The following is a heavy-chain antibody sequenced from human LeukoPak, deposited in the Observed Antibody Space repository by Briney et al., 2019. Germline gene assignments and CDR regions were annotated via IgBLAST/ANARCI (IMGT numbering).Heavy chain of an antibody. J-gene: IGHJ4*02. V-gene: IGHV5-51*01. Sequence: GESLKISCKGSGYSFTNYWIGWVRQMPGKGLEWMGIIYPSDSDTRYSPSFQGQVTISADKSISTAYLQWSSLKASDTAMYYCARQARYSDYNYDYWGQGTLVTVSS. CDR1: GYSFTNYW. CDR2: IYPSDSDT. CDR3: ARQARYSDYNYDY. D-gene: IGHD4-11*01.